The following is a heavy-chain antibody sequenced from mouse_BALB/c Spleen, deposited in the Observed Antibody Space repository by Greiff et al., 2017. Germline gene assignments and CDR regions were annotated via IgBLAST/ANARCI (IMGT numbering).Heavy chain of an antibody. CDR1: GFTFTDYY. V-gene: IGHV7-3*02. CDR2: IRNKANGYTT. D-gene: IGHD1-1*02. CDR3: ARDRGGYYFDY. Sequence: EVKLQESGGGLVQPGGSLRLSCATSGFTFTDYYMSWVRQPPGKALEWLGFIRNKANGYTTEYSASVKGRFTISRANSQSILYLQMNTLRAEDSATYYCARDRGGYYFDYWGQGTTLTVSS. J-gene: IGHJ2*01.